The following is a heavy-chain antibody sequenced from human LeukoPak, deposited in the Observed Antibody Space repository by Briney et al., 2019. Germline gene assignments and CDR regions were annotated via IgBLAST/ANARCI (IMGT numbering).Heavy chain of an antibody. CDR1: GFTFSSYA. Sequence: PGGSLRLSCAASGFTFSSYAMHWVRQAPGKGLEWVAVISYDGSNKYYADSVKGRFTISRDNSKNTLYLQMNSLRAEDTAVYYCARDGITMVRGVYFDYWGQGTLVTVSS. CDR2: ISYDGSNK. J-gene: IGHJ4*02. D-gene: IGHD3-10*01. V-gene: IGHV3-30-3*01. CDR3: ARDGITMVRGVYFDY.